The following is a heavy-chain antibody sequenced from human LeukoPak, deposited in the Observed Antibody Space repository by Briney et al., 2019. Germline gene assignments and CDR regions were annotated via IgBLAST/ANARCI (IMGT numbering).Heavy chain of an antibody. CDR2: IRSKAYGGTT. D-gene: IGHD6-13*01. CDR3: LRAGYDAFDI. V-gene: IGHV3-49*04. J-gene: IGHJ3*02. Sequence: PGGSLRLSCAASGFTVSNKYMTWVRQAPGKGLEWVGFIRSKAYGGTTEYAASVKGRFTISRDDSKSIAYLQMNSLKTEDTAVYYCLRAGYDAFDIWGQGTMVTVSS. CDR1: GFTVSNKY.